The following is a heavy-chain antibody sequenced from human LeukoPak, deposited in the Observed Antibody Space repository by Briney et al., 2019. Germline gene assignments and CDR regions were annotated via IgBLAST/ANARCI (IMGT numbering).Heavy chain of an antibody. CDR2: ISYDGKKS. CDR1: GFSFNSYD. CDR3: AKEGAGGS. Sequence: GGSLRLSCAASGFSFNSYDMHWVRQAPGKGLEWVAVISYDGKKSYYADSVKGRFTISRDNPKNTLYLQMNSLRAEDTAVYYCAKEGAGGSWGQGTLVTVSS. J-gene: IGHJ5*02. V-gene: IGHV3-30*04. D-gene: IGHD6-13*01.